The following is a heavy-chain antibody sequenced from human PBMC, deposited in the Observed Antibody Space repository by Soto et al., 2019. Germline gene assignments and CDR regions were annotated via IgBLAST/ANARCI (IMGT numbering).Heavy chain of an antibody. CDR2: ISYDGSNK. CDR3: AKVYDSSGFENDAFDI. Sequence: QVQLVESGGGVVQPGRSLRLSCAASGFTFSSYGMHWVRQAPGKGLEWVAVISYDGSNKYYADSVKGRFTISRDNSKNTLYRQMNSLRAEDTAVYYCAKVYDSSGFENDAFDIWGQGTMVTVSS. D-gene: IGHD3-22*01. J-gene: IGHJ3*02. CDR1: GFTFSSYG. V-gene: IGHV3-30*18.